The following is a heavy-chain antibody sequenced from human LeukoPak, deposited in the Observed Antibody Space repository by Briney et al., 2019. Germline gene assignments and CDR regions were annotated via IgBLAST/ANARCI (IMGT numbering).Heavy chain of an antibody. CDR1: GGTFSSYA. J-gene: IGHJ6*04. D-gene: IGHD3-10*01. V-gene: IGHV1-69*13. CDR3: ASGLYYGSGSYPYYYYGMDV. CDR2: IIPIFGTA. Sequence: SVKVSCKASGGTFSSYAISWVRQAPGQGLEWMGGIIPIFGTANYAQKFQGRVTITADESTSTAFMELSSLRSEDTAVYYCASGLYYGSGSYPYYYYGMDVWGKGTTVTVSS.